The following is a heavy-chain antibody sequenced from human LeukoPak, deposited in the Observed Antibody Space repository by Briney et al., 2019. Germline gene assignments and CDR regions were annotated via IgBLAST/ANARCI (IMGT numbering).Heavy chain of an antibody. J-gene: IGHJ5*02. CDR1: GYTFTSYD. CDR2: MNPNSGNT. V-gene: IGHV1-8*01. D-gene: IGHD6-13*01. Sequence: ASVKVSCTASGYTFTSYDINWVRQATGQGLEWMGWMNPNSGNTGYAQKFQGRVTMTRNTSISTAYMELSNLRSEDTAVYYCARGVAAAEGDWFDPWGQGTLVTVSS. CDR3: ARGVAAAEGDWFDP.